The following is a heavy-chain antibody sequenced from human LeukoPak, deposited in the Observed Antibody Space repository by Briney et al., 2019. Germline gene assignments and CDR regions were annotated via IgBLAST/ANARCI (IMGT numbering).Heavy chain of an antibody. CDR1: GFTFSSYG. CDR3: ARDSGYYESFDY. D-gene: IGHD3-22*01. J-gene: IGHJ4*02. CDR2: IWYDGSNK. V-gene: IGHV3-33*01. Sequence: SGGSLRLSCAASGFTFSSYGMHWVRQAPGKGLEWVAVIWYDGSNKYYADSVKGRFTISRDNSKNTLYLQINSLRAEDTAVYYCARDSGYYESFDYWGQGTLVTVSS.